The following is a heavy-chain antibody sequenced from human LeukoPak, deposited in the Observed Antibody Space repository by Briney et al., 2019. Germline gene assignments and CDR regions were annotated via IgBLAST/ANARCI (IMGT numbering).Heavy chain of an antibody. Sequence: SQTLSLTCNVSGVPVSDGRYYWTWIRQHPGKGLEWIGYKYYSGSAKYNPSLKSRLTISIDTSKTHFSLQLSSVTAADTAVYYCASDLSRRYYYDSSGHGWFDPWGQGTLVTVSS. D-gene: IGHD3-22*01. J-gene: IGHJ5*02. CDR3: ASDLSRRYYYDSSGHGWFDP. V-gene: IGHV4-31*03. CDR2: KYYSGSA. CDR1: GVPVSDGRYY.